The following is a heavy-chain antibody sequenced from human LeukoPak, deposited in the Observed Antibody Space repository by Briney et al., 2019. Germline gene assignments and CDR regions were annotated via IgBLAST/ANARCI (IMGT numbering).Heavy chain of an antibody. CDR3: ARGGGSTWTQRGYFQY. CDR1: GYTFTSYD. D-gene: IGHD6-13*01. Sequence: ASVKVSCKASGYTFTSYDINWVRQATGQGLEWMGWMNPNSGSTGYAQKFQGRVSMTRDTSTSTAYMELSSLTSEDMAVYYCARGGGSTWTQRGYFQYWGQGTLVTVSS. CDR2: MNPNSGST. V-gene: IGHV1-8*01. J-gene: IGHJ1*01.